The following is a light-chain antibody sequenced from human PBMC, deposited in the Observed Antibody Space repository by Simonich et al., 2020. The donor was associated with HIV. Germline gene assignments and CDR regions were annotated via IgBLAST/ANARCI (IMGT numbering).Light chain of an antibody. Sequence: EIVMTQSPAPLSVSPGERATLSCRANQSVTHNLAWYQQKPGQAPRLLIYGAYTRATGSPARVSGRGSGTEFTLTISSMQSEDFAVYYCQQYYSIQLTCGGGTKVEIK. CDR3: QQYYSIQLT. CDR1: QSVTHN. V-gene: IGKV3-15*01. J-gene: IGKJ4*01. CDR2: GAY.